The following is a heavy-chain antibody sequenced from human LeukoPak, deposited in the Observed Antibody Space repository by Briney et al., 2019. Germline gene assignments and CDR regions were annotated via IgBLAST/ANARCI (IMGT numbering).Heavy chain of an antibody. J-gene: IGHJ5*02. CDR3: AREESSRRSAWLDP. CDR2: IIPIFGTA. D-gene: IGHD6-13*01. Sequence: SVKVSCKASGGTFSSYAISWVRQAPGQGLEWMGGIIPIFGTANYAQKFQGRVTITADESTSTAYMELRSLRSEDTAVYYCAREESSRRSAWLDPWGQGTLVTVSS. CDR1: GGTFSSYA. V-gene: IGHV1-69*01.